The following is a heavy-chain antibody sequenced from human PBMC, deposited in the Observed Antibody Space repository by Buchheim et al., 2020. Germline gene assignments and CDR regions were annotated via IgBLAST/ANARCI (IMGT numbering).Heavy chain of an antibody. V-gene: IGHV4-59*01. Sequence: QIQLQESGPGLVKSSETLSLSCSASGGFKSGDYWNWIRQAPGKGLEWIGYIYHTGDINYNPSLKSRVTISIDTSKNQFSLRLSSVTAADTAVYYCARDRCAGGSCFYSFYSGMDVWGQGTT. CDR2: IYHTGDI. CDR3: ARDRCAGGSCFYSFYSGMDV. CDR1: GGFKSGDY. J-gene: IGHJ6*02. D-gene: IGHD2-15*01.